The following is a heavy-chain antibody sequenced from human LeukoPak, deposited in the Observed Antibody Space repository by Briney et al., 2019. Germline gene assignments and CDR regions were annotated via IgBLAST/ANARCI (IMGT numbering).Heavy chain of an antibody. V-gene: IGHV3-7*01. CDR3: ATYYCGGDCPLFDY. Sequence: GGSLRLSCAASGFTFSSYWMSWVHQAPGKGLEWVANIKQDGSEKYYVDSVKGRFTISRDNAKNSLYLQMNSLRAEDTAVYYCATYYCGGDCPLFDYWGQGTLVTVSS. CDR2: IKQDGSEK. J-gene: IGHJ4*02. CDR1: GFTFSSYW. D-gene: IGHD2-21*02.